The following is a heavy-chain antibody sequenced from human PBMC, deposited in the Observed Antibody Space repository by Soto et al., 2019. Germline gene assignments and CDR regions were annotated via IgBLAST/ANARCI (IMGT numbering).Heavy chain of an antibody. J-gene: IGHJ4*02. D-gene: IGHD6-13*01. CDR1: GFTFSSYA. CDR3: AKDRGGGYSSSWYYFDY. V-gene: IGHV3-23*01. CDR2: ISGSGGST. Sequence: GGSLRLSCAASGFTFSSYAMSWVRQAPGKGLEWVSAISGSGGSTYYADSVKGRFTISRDNSKNTLYLQMNSLRAEDTAVFYCAKDRGGGYSSSWYYFDYWGQGTLVTVSS.